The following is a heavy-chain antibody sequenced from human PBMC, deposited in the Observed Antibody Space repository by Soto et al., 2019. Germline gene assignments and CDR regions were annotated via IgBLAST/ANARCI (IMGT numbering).Heavy chain of an antibody. CDR3: AKAGIWGSPPTNYLAP. V-gene: IGHV3-23*01. D-gene: IGHD3-16*01. Sequence: PGGSLRLSCVVSGFTFSSYAMSWVRQAPGKGLEWVSGIRGSGDATHYADSVRGRSTISRDNSKSTLYLEMHSLRGEDTAVYYCAKAGIWGSPPTNYLAPWGQGTLVPVSS. CDR1: GFTFSSYA. J-gene: IGHJ5*02. CDR2: IRGSGDAT.